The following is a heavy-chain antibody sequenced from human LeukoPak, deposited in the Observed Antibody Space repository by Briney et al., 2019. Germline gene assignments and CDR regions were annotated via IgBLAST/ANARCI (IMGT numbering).Heavy chain of an antibody. CDR1: GDSISGSY. D-gene: IGHD6-19*01. CDR3: ARDRQWLENDY. CDR2: VYSSGST. V-gene: IGHV4-4*07. Sequence: SETLSLTCTVSGDSISGSYWTWIRQPAGKGLEWIGRVYSSGSTNYNPSLKSRVTMSIDTSKNQFSLKLSSVTAADTAVYYCARDRQWLENDYWGQGTLVAVSS. J-gene: IGHJ4*02.